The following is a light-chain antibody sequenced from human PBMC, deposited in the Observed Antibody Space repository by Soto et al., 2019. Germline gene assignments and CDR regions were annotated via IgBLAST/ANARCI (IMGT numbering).Light chain of an antibody. CDR3: QQYYITPRT. J-gene: IGKJ1*01. Sequence: DIVMTQSPDSLAVSLGERATINCKSSQSVLYRSNNKNYLAWYQHKPGQAPKLIVSWASTRESGVPEGFSGIGSGTDFRLTISSLPAGDVAVYYCQQYYITPRTFGQGTKVEI. V-gene: IGKV4-1*01. CDR2: WAS. CDR1: QSVLYRSNNKNY.